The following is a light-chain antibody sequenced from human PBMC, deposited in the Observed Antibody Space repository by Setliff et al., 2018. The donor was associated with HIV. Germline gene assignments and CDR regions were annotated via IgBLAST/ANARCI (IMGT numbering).Light chain of an antibody. CDR2: EVS. CDR3: SSYTFSSTPYV. Sequence: QSVLTQPASVSGSPGQSITISCTGTSSDVGGSNYVSWYQQHPGKAPKLTIYEVSNRPSWVSNRFSGSKSGNTASLTISGLQAEDEADYYCSSYTFSSTPYVFGTGTKVTVL. J-gene: IGLJ1*01. V-gene: IGLV2-14*01. CDR1: SSDVGGSNY.